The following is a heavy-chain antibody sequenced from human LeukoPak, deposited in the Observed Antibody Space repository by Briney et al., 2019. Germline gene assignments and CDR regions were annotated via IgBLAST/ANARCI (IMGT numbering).Heavy chain of an antibody. CDR1: GYIFTNYG. J-gene: IGHJ4*02. CDR3: ARDSRYYYDSSGYYVQSV. CDR2: ISAHNDNT. D-gene: IGHD3-22*01. V-gene: IGHV1-18*01. Sequence: ASVKVSCKAFGYIFTNYGISWVRQAPGQGLEWMGWISAHNDNTNYAQKLQDRVTMTTDTSTSTAYMELRSLRSDDTAVYYCARDSRYYYDSSGYYVQSVWGQGTLVTVSS.